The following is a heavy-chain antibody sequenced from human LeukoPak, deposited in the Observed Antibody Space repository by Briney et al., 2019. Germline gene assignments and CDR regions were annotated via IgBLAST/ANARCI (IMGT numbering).Heavy chain of an antibody. Sequence: SETLSLTCAVYGGSFSGYYWSWIRQPPGKGLEWIGEINHSGSTNYNPSLKSRVTISLDTSRNQFSLKLNSVTAAGTAVYYCAKSNGYGLVDIWGQGTMVTVSS. CDR1: GGSFSGYY. V-gene: IGHV4-34*01. D-gene: IGHD3-10*01. J-gene: IGHJ3*02. CDR3: AKSNGYGLVDI. CDR2: INHSGST.